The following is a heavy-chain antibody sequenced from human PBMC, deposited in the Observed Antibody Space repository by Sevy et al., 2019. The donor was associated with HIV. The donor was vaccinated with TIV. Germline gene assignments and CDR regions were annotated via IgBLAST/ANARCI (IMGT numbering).Heavy chain of an antibody. CDR3: AREPNHKEYSSFYFDY. V-gene: IGHV1-46*01. CDR2: INPSGGST. J-gene: IGHJ4*02. CDR1: GYTFTSYY. Sequence: ASVKVSCKASGYTFTSYYMHWVRQAPGQGLEWMGIINPSGGSTSYAQKFQGRVTMTRDTSTSTVYMELSSLRSEDTVVYYCAREPNHKEYSSFYFDYWGQGTLVTVSS. D-gene: IGHD6-6*01.